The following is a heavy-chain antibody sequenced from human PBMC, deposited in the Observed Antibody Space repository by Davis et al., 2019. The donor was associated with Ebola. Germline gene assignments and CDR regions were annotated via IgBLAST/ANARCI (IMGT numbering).Heavy chain of an antibody. V-gene: IGHV5-51*01. CDR3: ARQVERYYDSSGYYCGGY. D-gene: IGHD3-22*01. CDR1: GSSFTSYW. J-gene: IGHJ4*02. Sequence: PGGSLRLSCKGSGSSFTSYWIGWVRQMPGKGLEWMGIIYPGDSDTRYSPSFQGQVTISADKSISTAYLQWSSLKASDTAMYYCARQVERYYDSSGYYCGGYWGQGTLVTVSS. CDR2: IYPGDSDT.